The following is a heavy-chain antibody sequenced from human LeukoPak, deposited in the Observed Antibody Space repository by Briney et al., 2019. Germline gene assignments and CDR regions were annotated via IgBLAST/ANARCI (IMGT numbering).Heavy chain of an antibody. V-gene: IGHV3-23*01. CDR2: ISGSGGST. CDR1: GFTFSSYA. CDR3: AKDRDDGSGTDYFDY. J-gene: IGHJ4*02. D-gene: IGHD3-10*01. Sequence: GGSLRLSCAASGFTFSSYAMSWVRQAPGKGLEWVSAISGSGGSTYYADSVKGRFTISRDNSKNTLYLQMNSLRAEDTAVYYCAKDRDDGSGTDYFDYWGPGTLVTVSS.